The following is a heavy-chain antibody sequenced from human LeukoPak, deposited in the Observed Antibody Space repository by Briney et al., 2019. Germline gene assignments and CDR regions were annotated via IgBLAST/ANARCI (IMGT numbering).Heavy chain of an antibody. D-gene: IGHD3-10*01. Sequence: GRSLRLSCAASGFTFSSYGMHWVRQAPGKGLEWVAVIWYDGSNKYYADSVKGRFTISRGNSKNTLYLQMNSLGAEDTAVYYCAKGGGTATMVRGVIIGDYFDYWGQGTLVTVSS. V-gene: IGHV3-33*06. CDR3: AKGGGTATMVRGVIIGDYFDY. J-gene: IGHJ4*02. CDR1: GFTFSSYG. CDR2: IWYDGSNK.